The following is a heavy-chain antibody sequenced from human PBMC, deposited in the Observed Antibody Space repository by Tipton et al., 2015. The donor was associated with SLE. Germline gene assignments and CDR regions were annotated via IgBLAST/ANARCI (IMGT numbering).Heavy chain of an antibody. CDR2: INHRGST. D-gene: IGHD5-24*01. Sequence: TLSLTCALYGGSFSGYYWNWIRQPPGKGLEWIGEINHRGSTNNNPSLKSRVTISVDTSKNQFSLKLSSVTAADTAVYYCARGAQEGRRWLQPTPNNWFDPWGQGTLVTVSS. V-gene: IGHV4-34*01. J-gene: IGHJ5*02. CDR3: ARGAQEGRRWLQPTPNNWFDP. CDR1: GGSFSGYY.